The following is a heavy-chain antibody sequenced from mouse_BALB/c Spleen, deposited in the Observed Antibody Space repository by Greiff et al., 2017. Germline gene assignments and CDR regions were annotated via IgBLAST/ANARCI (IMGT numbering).Heavy chain of an antibody. V-gene: IGHV14-3*02. Sequence: EVKLMESGAELVKPGASVKLSCTASGFNIKDTYMHWVKQRPEQGLEWIGRIDPANGNTKYDPKFQGKATITADTSSNTAYLQLSSLTSEDTAVYYCARDYDGGDYAMDYGGQGTSVTVSS. CDR3: ARDYDGGDYAMDY. CDR1: GFNIKDTY. CDR2: IDPANGNT. D-gene: IGHD2-4*01. J-gene: IGHJ4*01.